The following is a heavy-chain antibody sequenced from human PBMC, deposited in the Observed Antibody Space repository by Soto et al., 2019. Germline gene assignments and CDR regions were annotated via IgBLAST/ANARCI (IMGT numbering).Heavy chain of an antibody. V-gene: IGHV5-51*01. CDR1: GYSFTSYG. J-gene: IGHJ6*03. D-gene: IGHD2-2*01. CDR3: ARLPSRCSSTSCYPDYYYYMDV. Sequence: CKVSGYSFTSYGIGWVRQMPGKGLEWMGIIYPGDSDTRYSPSFQGQVTISADKSISTAYLQWSSLKASDTAMYYCARLPSRCSSTSCYPDYYYYMDVWGKGTTVTVSS. CDR2: IYPGDSDT.